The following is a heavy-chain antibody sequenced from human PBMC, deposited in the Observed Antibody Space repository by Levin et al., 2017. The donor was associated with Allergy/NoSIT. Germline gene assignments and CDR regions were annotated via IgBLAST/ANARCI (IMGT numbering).Heavy chain of an antibody. CDR1: GGSVSSGSYY. CDR3: ARYCSGGSCYSGMPRVFDY. Sequence: ESLKISCTVSGGSVSSGSYYWSWIRQPPGKGLEWIGYIYYSGSTNYNPSLKSRVTISVDTSKNQFSLKLSSVTAADTAVYYCARYCSGGSCYSGMPRVFDYWGQGTLVTVSS. V-gene: IGHV4-61*01. CDR2: IYYSGST. J-gene: IGHJ4*02. D-gene: IGHD2-15*01.